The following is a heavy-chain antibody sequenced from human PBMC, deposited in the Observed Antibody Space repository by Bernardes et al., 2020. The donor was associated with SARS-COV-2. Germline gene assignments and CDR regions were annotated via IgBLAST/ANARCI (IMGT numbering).Heavy chain of an antibody. J-gene: IGHJ6*02. V-gene: IGHV3-7*01. CDR2: IKQDGSEK. Sequence: GGSLRLSCAASGFTFSSYWMSWVRQAPGKGLEWVANIKQDGSEKYYVDSVKGRFTISRDNAKNSLYLQMNSLRAEDTAVYYCARDAMVRGVIDQYYYYYYGMDVWGQGTTVTVSS. D-gene: IGHD3-10*01. CDR1: GFTFSSYW. CDR3: ARDAMVRGVIDQYYYYYYGMDV.